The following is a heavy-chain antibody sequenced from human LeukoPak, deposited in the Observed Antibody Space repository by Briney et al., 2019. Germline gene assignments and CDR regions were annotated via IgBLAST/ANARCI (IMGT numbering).Heavy chain of an antibody. V-gene: IGHV3-21*01. CDR2: ISSSSSYI. D-gene: IGHD2-15*01. CDR3: AREGCSGGSCYPPPYYYYGMDV. J-gene: IGHJ6*02. Sequence: GGSLRLSCAASGFTFSSYSMNWVRQAPGKGLEWVSSISSSSSYIYYADSVKGRFTISRDNAKNSLYLQMNSLRAEDTAVYYCAREGCSGGSCYPPPYYYYGMDVWGQGTTVTVSS. CDR1: GFTFSSYS.